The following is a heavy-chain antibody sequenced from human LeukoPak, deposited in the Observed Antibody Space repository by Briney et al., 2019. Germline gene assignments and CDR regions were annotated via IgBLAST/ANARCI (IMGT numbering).Heavy chain of an antibody. CDR3: ARVGYYGSGSSYYFDP. Sequence: PGGSLRLSCAASGFTFSSYSMNWVRQAPGKGLEWVSSISSSSSYIYYADSVKGRFTISRDNAKNSLYLQMNSLRAEDTAVYYCARVGYYGSGSSYYFDPWGQGTLVTVSS. CDR1: GFTFSSYS. V-gene: IGHV3-21*01. CDR2: ISSSSSYI. D-gene: IGHD3-10*01. J-gene: IGHJ4*02.